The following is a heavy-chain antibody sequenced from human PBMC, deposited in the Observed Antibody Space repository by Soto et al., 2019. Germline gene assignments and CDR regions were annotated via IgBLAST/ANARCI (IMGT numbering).Heavy chain of an antibody. Sequence: PGGSLRLSCAASGFTYTRYSMNWVRQAPGKGLEWVSSISSTTNYIYYGDSMKGRFTISKDNAKNSLYLEMNSLRAEDTAVYYCARESEDLTSNFDYWGQGTLVTVSS. CDR2: ISSTTNYI. V-gene: IGHV3-21*06. CDR1: GFTYTRYS. J-gene: IGHJ4*02. CDR3: ARESEDLTSNFDY.